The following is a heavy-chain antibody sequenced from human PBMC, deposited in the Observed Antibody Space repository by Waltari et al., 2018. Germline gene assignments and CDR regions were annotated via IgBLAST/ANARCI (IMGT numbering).Heavy chain of an antibody. D-gene: IGHD2-8*01. J-gene: IGHJ4*02. CDR1: GFPFRNSW. Sequence: EVQLVESGGGLVQPRVSLRLSCADPGFPFRNSWMTCVRQAPGKGLEWVANIKYDGSEKYYVGSVEGRFTISRDNAKTSLYLQMNSLRVDDTAVYYCVRGSNSFNGGFDYWGQGTLVTVSS. CDR2: IKYDGSEK. V-gene: IGHV3-7*01. CDR3: VRGSNSFNGGFDY.